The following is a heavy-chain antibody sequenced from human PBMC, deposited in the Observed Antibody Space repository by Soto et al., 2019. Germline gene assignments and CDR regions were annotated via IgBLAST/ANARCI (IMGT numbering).Heavy chain of an antibody. V-gene: IGHV3-23*01. D-gene: IGHD3-10*01. CDR3: AKDLGGSYYLLDF. CDR2: IRGSGDHT. J-gene: IGHJ4*02. Sequence: GGCVRHCCAAGGFADLSDPMIFVRKAPGKGLDWVSIIRGSGDHTDYADSVKGRFTISRDNSKNTLFLQMNSLRAEDTAVYYCAKDLGGSYYLLDFWGQGTVVTVSS. CDR1: GFADLSDP.